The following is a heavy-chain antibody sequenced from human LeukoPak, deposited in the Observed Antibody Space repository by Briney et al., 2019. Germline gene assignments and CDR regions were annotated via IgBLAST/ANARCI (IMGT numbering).Heavy chain of an antibody. J-gene: IGHJ4*02. V-gene: IGHV4-59*11. CDR3: ARGRGIAAAGTWYFDY. Sequence: SETLSLTCTVSGGSISGQYWSLIRQPPGKGLEWIGYIYYSGSTNYNPSLKSRVTISVDTSKNQFSLKLSSVTAADTAVYYCARGRGIAAAGTWYFDYWGQGTLVTVSS. CDR2: IYYSGST. CDR1: GGSISGQY. D-gene: IGHD6-13*01.